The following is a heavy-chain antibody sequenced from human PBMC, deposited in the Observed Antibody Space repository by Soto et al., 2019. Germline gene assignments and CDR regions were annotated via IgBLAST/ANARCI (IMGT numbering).Heavy chain of an antibody. V-gene: IGHV3-53*01. CDR1: GFTVSSNY. CDR3: ARVWEGDYYDSSGYFDY. Sequence: PXVSLRLSCAASGFTVSSNYMSWVRQAPGKGLEWVSVIYSGGSTYYADSVKGRFTISRDNSKNTLYLQMNSLRAEDTAVYYCARVWEGDYYDSSGYFDYWGQGTLVTVSS. J-gene: IGHJ4*02. CDR2: IYSGGST. D-gene: IGHD3-22*01.